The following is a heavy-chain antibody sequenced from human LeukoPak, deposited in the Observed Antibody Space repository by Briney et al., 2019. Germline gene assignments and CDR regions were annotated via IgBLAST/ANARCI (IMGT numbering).Heavy chain of an antibody. CDR2: INHSGST. CDR1: GGSFSGYY. V-gene: IGHV4-34*01. Sequence: SETLSLTCAVYGGSFSGYYWSWVRQPPGKGLEWIGEINHSGSTNYNPSLKSRVTISVDTSKNQFSLKLSSVTAADTAVYYCARDWDYWGQGTLVTVSS. J-gene: IGHJ4*02. CDR3: ARDWDY.